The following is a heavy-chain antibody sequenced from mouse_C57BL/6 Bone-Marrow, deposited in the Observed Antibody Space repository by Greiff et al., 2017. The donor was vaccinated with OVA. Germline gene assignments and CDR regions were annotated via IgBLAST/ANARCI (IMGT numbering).Heavy chain of an antibody. CDR1: GYTFTDYY. CDR3: ARTVTTVVAPVYFDY. CDR2: INPNNGGT. D-gene: IGHD1-1*01. Sequence: EVQLQQSGPELVKPGASVKISCKASGYTFTDYYMNWVKQSHGKSLEWIGDINPNNGGTSYNQKFKGKATLTVDKSSSTAYMELRSLTSEDSAVYYGARTVTTVVAPVYFDYWGQGTTLTVSS. V-gene: IGHV1-26*01. J-gene: IGHJ2*01.